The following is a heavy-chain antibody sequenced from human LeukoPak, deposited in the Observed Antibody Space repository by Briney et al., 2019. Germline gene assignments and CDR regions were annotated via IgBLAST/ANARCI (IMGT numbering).Heavy chain of an antibody. CDR2: INHSGST. CDR3: ARLYYDSSGYYQICYFDY. Sequence: TSETLSLTCAVYGGSFSGYYWSWTRQPPGKGLEWIGEINHSGSTYYNPSLKSRVTISVDTSKNQFSLNLSSVTAADTAVYYCARLYYDSSGYYQICYFDYWGQGTLVTVSS. J-gene: IGHJ4*02. CDR1: GGSFSGYY. V-gene: IGHV4-34*01. D-gene: IGHD3-22*01.